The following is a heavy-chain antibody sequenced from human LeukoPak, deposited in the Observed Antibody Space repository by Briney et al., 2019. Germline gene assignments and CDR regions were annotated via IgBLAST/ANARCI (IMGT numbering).Heavy chain of an antibody. CDR3: AKGPAPRLGEFSYHALVDY. Sequence: QRWGSLRLSCAASGFTFSSYGMHWVRQAPGKGLEWVAFISYDGSNENIADSVKGRFIISRDNSKNTLYLQMNSLRAEDTAVYYCAKGPAPRLGEFSYHALVDYWGQGTLVTVSS. V-gene: IGHV3-30*18. CDR2: ISYDGSNE. J-gene: IGHJ4*02. D-gene: IGHD3-16*02. CDR1: GFTFSSYG.